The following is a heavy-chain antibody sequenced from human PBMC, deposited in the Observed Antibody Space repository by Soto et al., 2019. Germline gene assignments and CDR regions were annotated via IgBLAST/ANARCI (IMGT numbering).Heavy chain of an antibody. V-gene: IGHV3-21*01. D-gene: IGHD2-15*01. CDR3: ARDCSGGSCYPGMDV. CDR1: GFNFNRYT. CDR2: ISSSGYI. Sequence: GALRLSCAASGFNFNRYTINWVLQAPGKRLEWLSSISSSGYIFSTDSVRGRFTISRDNAKNSVYLQINSLRAEDTAVYFCARDCSGGSCYPGMDVWGQGTTVTVSS. J-gene: IGHJ6*02.